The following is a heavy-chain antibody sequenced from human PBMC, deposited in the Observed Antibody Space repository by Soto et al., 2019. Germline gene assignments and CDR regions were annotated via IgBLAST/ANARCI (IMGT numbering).Heavy chain of an antibody. Sequence: PGGSLRLSCAASGFTFSSYGMHWVRQAPGKGLEWVAVISYDGSNKYYADSVKGRFTISRDNSKNTLYLQMNSLRAEDTAVYYCAKDFEQLDYWGQGALVTVSS. J-gene: IGHJ4*02. V-gene: IGHV3-30*18. CDR1: GFTFSSYG. CDR2: ISYDGSNK. D-gene: IGHD6-13*01. CDR3: AKDFEQLDY.